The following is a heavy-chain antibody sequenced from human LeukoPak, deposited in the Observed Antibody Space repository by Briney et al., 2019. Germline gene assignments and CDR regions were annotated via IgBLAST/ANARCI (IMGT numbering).Heavy chain of an antibody. J-gene: IGHJ4*02. CDR1: GGSISSGGYS. CDR3: ARERFGTDY. Sequence: PSETLSLTCAVSGGSISSGGYSWSWIRQPPGKGLEWIGYIYHSGSTYYNPSLKSRVTISVDRSKNQFSLKLSSVTAADTAVYYCARERFGTDYWGQGTLVTVSS. CDR2: IYHSGST. D-gene: IGHD3-3*01. V-gene: IGHV4-30-2*01.